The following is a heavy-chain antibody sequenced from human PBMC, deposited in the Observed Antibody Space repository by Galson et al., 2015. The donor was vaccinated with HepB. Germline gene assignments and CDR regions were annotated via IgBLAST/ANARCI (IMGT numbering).Heavy chain of an antibody. V-gene: IGHV1-3*01. CDR1: GYTFTSYA. J-gene: IGHJ4*02. CDR2: INAGNGNT. Sequence: SVKVSCKASGYTFTSYAMHWVRQAPGQRLEWMGWINAGNGNTKYSQKFQGRVTITRDTSASTAYMELSSLRSEDTAVYYCARVGDYVWGSYRERNFDYWGQGTLVTVSS. D-gene: IGHD3-16*02. CDR3: ARVGDYVWGSYRERNFDY.